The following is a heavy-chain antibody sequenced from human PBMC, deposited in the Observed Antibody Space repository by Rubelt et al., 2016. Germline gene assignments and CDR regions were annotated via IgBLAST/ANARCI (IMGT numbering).Heavy chain of an antibody. Sequence: EVQLVESGGGLVQPGGSLRLSCAASGFTFSSYSMNWVRQAPGKGLEWVSYISSSSSTIYYADSVKVRFTIPRDNAKNSLYLQMNSLRDEDTAVYYCATQGYCSSTSCYGAYWGQGTLVTVSS. CDR3: ATQGYCSSTSCYGAY. V-gene: IGHV3-48*02. D-gene: IGHD2-2*01. CDR2: ISSSSSTI. CDR1: GFTFSSYS. J-gene: IGHJ4*02.